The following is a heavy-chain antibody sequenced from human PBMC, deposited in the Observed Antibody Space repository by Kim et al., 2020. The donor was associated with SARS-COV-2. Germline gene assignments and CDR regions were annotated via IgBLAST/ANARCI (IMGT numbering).Heavy chain of an antibody. Sequence: GGSLRLSCAASGFTFDDYAIQWVRQVPGKGLEWLSLISRDGGEIKYADSVQGRFTIYRDNSKKSVYLQMNSLRSEDSALYYCVRGHQWLIKNWGQGTQVTVSS. CDR2: ISRDGGEI. D-gene: IGHD6-19*01. V-gene: IGHV3-43*02. CDR3: VRGHQWLIKN. J-gene: IGHJ4*02. CDR1: GFTFDDYA.